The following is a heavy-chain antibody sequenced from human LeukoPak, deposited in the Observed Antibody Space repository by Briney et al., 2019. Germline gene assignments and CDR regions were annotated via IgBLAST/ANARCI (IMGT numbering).Heavy chain of an antibody. J-gene: IGHJ3*02. D-gene: IGHD1-1*01. CDR1: GGSFSGYY. CDR3: ATAAWNDTAFDI. CDR2: INHSGST. Sequence: SETLSLTCAVYGGSFSGYYWNWIRQPPGKGLEWIGEINHSGSTNYNPSLKSRVTISVDTSKNQFSLKLSSVTAADTAVYYCATAAWNDTAFDIWGQGTMVTVSS. V-gene: IGHV4-34*01.